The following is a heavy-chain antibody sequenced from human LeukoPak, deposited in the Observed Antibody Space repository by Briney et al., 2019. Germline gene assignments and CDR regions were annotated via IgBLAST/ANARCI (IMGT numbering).Heavy chain of an antibody. V-gene: IGHV4-59*08. Sequence: SETLSLTCTVSGGSISSYYWSWIRQPPGKGLEWIGYIYYSGSTNYNPSLKSRVTISVDTSKNQFSLKLSSVTAADTAVYYCATHVAGGGYQLLLYYFDYGGQGTLVTVSS. CDR3: ATHVAGGGYQLLLYYFDY. J-gene: IGHJ4*02. D-gene: IGHD2-2*01. CDR2: IYYSGST. CDR1: GGSISSYY.